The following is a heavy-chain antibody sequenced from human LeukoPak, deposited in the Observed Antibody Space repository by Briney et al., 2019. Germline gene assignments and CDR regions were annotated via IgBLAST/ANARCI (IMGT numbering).Heavy chain of an antibody. CDR2: IKEDGSEK. Sequence: GGSLRLSCAASGFSFSNYWMSWVRQAPEKGLEWVANIKEDGSEKYYVDSVKGRFTISRDNAKNSLYLQMNSLRAEDTAVYYCAKRLQYQNYFDAWGQGTLVTVPS. J-gene: IGHJ5*02. CDR3: AKRLQYQNYFDA. CDR1: GFSFSNYW. V-gene: IGHV3-7*01. D-gene: IGHD4-11*01.